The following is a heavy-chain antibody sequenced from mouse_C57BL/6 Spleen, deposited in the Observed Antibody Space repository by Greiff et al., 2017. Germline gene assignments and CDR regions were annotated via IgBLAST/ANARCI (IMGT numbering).Heavy chain of an antibody. V-gene: IGHV1-64*01. CDR3: ASLDSSEYFDY. CDR2: IHPNSGST. CDR1: GYTFTSYW. Sequence: QVQLQQPGAELVKPGASVKLSCTASGYTFTSYWMHWVKQRPGQGLEWIGMIHPNSGSTNYNEKFKSKATLTVDKSSSTAYMQLSSLTSEDSAVYYCASLDSSEYFDYWGQGTTLTVSS. J-gene: IGHJ2*01. D-gene: IGHD3-2*02.